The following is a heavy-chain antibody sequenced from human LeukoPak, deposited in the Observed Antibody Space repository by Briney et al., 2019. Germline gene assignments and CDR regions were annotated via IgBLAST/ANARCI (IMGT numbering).Heavy chain of an antibody. J-gene: IGHJ6*02. Sequence: SSETLSLTCAVYGGSFSGYYWSWIRQPPGKGLEWIGEINHSGSTNYNPSLKSRVTISVDTSKNQFSLKLSSVTAADTAVYYCARRAPSDFWSGLLYGMDVWGQGTTVTVSS. V-gene: IGHV4-34*01. D-gene: IGHD3-3*01. CDR2: INHSGST. CDR3: ARRAPSDFWSGLLYGMDV. CDR1: GGSFSGYY.